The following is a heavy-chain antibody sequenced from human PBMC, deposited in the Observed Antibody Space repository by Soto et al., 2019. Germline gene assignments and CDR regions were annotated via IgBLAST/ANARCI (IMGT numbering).Heavy chain of an antibody. Sequence: EVQLVESGGGLVQPGGSLRLSCAASGFTFSTYALDWVRQAPGKGLEWVSYISSSGTIYYADSVKGRFTISRDNAKNSLCLQMNSLRDEDRAVYYCARDGRRGYDMDVWGQGTTVTVSS. D-gene: IGHD3-10*01. J-gene: IGHJ6*02. CDR3: ARDGRRGYDMDV. V-gene: IGHV3-48*02. CDR1: GFTFSTYA. CDR2: ISSSGTI.